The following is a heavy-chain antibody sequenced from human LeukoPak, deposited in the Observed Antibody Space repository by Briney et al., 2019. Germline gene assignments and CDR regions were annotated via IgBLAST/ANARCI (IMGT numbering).Heavy chain of an antibody. CDR2: ISAYNGST. D-gene: IGHD3-16*02. Sequence: ASVKVSCKASGYTFTSYGISWVRQAPGQGLEWMGWISAYNGSTNYAQKLQGRVTMTTDTSTSTAYMELRSLRSDDTAVYYCARGRPIYVWGSYRPQNFDYWGQGTLVTVSS. J-gene: IGHJ4*02. CDR3: ARGRPIYVWGSYRPQNFDY. V-gene: IGHV1-18*01. CDR1: GYTFTSYG.